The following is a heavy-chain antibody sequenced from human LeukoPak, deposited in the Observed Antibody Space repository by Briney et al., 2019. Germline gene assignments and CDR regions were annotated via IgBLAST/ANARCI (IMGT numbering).Heavy chain of an antibody. V-gene: IGHV3-21*01. CDR3: GRQSARHVVVAANPLDS. D-gene: IGHD2-21*02. CDR1: GFTFSTYA. Sequence: PGGSLRLSCAASGFTFSTYAMTWVRQAPGKGLEWLSSISPMGDYIYYVDSVKGRFTVSRDNAKNSLYLQMHSLRAEDTAVYYCGRQSARHVVVAANPLDSWGRGTLVTVSS. CDR2: ISPMGDYI. J-gene: IGHJ4*02.